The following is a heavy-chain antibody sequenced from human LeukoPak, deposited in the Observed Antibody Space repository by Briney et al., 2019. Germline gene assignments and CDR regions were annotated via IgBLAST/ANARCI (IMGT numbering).Heavy chain of an antibody. Sequence: GGSLRLSCAASGFTFSGYAMHWVRQAPGKGLEWVAVISYDGSNKYYADSVKGRFTISRDNSKNTLYLQMNSLRAEDTAVYYCAKQRGIPYSSTSYYYMDVWGKGTTVTVSS. CDR3: AKQRGIPYSSTSYYYMDV. J-gene: IGHJ6*03. CDR2: ISYDGSNK. D-gene: IGHD6-13*01. CDR1: GFTFSGYA. V-gene: IGHV3-30-3*02.